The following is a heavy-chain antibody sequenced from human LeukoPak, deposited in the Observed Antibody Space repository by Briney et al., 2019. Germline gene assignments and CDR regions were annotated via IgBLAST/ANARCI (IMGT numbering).Heavy chain of an antibody. V-gene: IGHV1-2*02. J-gene: IGHJ6*03. CDR3: AVERGSGSYRYYYYMDV. D-gene: IGHD3-10*01. CDR2: INPNSGGT. Sequence: GASVKVSCKASGYTFTSYGISWVRQAPGQGLAWMGWINPNSGGTDYAQKFQGRVTMTRDTSISTAYMELSRLRSDDSAVYYWAVERGSGSYRYYYYMDVWGKGTTVTVSS. CDR1: GYTFTSYG.